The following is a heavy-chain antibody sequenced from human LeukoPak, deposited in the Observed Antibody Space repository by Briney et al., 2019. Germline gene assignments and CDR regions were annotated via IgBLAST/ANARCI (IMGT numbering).Heavy chain of an antibody. CDR1: GFTFNTHA. V-gene: IGHV3-30*18. Sequence: GGSLILSCAASGFTFNTHAIHWVRQTPGKGLQWVAVISYDGTNKYYADSVKGRFTISRDNSKNTMYLQMNSLSAEDTAVYYCAKDPGYYDSNAYIFEYWGQGTLVTVSS. CDR3: AKDPGYYDSNAYIFEY. CDR2: ISYDGTNK. D-gene: IGHD3-22*01. J-gene: IGHJ4*02.